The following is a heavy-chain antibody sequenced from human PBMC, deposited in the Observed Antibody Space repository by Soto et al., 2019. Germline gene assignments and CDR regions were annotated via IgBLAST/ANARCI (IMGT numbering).Heavy chain of an antibody. J-gene: IGHJ6*02. V-gene: IGHV4-30-2*01. CDR1: GGSISSGGYS. Sequence: PSETLSLTCAVSGGSISSGGYSWSWIRQPPGKGLEWIGYIYHSGSTYYNPSLKSRVTISVDRSKNQFSLKLSSVTAADTAVYYCAVTPYYYYGMDVWGQGTTVTVSS. D-gene: IGHD4-4*01. CDR3: AVTPYYYYGMDV. CDR2: IYHSGST.